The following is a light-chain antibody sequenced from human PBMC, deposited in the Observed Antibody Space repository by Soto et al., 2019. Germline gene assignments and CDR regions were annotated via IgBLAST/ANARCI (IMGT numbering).Light chain of an antibody. V-gene: IGLV2-8*01. CDR1: SSDVGGYKF. CDR3: SSYGGTNTVV. Sequence: QSVLTQPPSASGSPGQSVTISCTGSSSDVGGYKFVSWYQQHPGKAPKLMIYEVSKRPSGVPDRLSGSKSGNTASLTVSGLQAEDEADYYCSSYGGTNTVVFGGGTKLTVL. CDR2: EVS. J-gene: IGLJ2*01.